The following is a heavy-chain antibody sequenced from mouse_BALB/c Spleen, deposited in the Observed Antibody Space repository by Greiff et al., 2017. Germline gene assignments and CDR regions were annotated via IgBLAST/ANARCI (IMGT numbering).Heavy chain of an antibody. J-gene: IGHJ2*01. CDR3: ARGGYGGDY. D-gene: IGHD2-14*01. CDR2: ISSGSSTI. V-gene: IGHV5-17*02. CDR1: GFTFSSFG. Sequence: EVQLVESGGGLVQPGGSRQLSCAASGFTFSSFGMHWVRQAPEKGLEWVAYISSGSSTIYYADTVKGRFTISRDNPKNTLFLQMTSLRSEDTAMYYCARGGYGGDYWGQGTTLTVSS.